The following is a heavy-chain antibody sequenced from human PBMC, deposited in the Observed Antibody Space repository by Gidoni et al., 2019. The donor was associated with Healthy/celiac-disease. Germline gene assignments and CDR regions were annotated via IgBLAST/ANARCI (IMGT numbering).Heavy chain of an antibody. CDR3: ARDSDYGDYFYYYGMDV. D-gene: IGHD4-17*01. V-gene: IGHV1-18*01. Sequence: QVQLVQSAAEVKKPGASVKVSCTASGYTFTSYGISWVRQAPGQGLEWMGWISAYNGNTNYAQKLQGRVTMTTDTSTSTAYMELRSLRSDDTAVYYCARDSDYGDYFYYYGMDVWGQGTTVTVSS. J-gene: IGHJ6*02. CDR1: GYTFTSYG. CDR2: ISAYNGNT.